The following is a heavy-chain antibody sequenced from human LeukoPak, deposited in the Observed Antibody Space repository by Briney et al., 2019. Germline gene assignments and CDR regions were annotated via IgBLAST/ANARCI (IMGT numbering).Heavy chain of an antibody. CDR2: IYYSGST. CDR3: ARGTPGVRGVIPRYYFDY. Sequence: PSETLSLTCTVSGGSISSYYWSWIRQPPGKGLEWIGYIYYSGSTNYNPSLKSRVTISVDTSKNQFSLKLSSVTAADTAVYYCARGTPGVRGVIPRYYFDYWGQGTLVTVSS. J-gene: IGHJ4*02. CDR1: GGSISSYY. V-gene: IGHV4-59*01. D-gene: IGHD3-10*01.